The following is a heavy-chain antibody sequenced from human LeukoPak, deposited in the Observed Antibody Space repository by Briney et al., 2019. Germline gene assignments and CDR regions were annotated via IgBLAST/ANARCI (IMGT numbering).Heavy chain of an antibody. J-gene: IGHJ6*03. V-gene: IGHV1-46*01. CDR3: ARAGVATILGYYYYYMDV. D-gene: IGHD5-24*01. CDR1: GYTFTGYY. CDR2: INPSGGST. Sequence: ASVKVSCKASGYTFTGYYMHWVRQAPGQGLEWMGIINPSGGSTSYAQKFQGRVTMTRDTSTSTAYMELSSLRSEDTAVYYCARAGVATILGYYYYYMDVWGKGTTVTVSS.